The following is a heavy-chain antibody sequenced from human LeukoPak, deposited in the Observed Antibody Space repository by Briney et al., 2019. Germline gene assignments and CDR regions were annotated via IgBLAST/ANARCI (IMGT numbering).Heavy chain of an antibody. V-gene: IGHV3-7*05. J-gene: IGHJ4*02. Sequence: GGSLRLSCAASGFTFSSYWMSWVRQAPGKGLEWVANIKRDGSEKYYVDSVKGRFTMSRDNAKNSLYLQMNSLRAEDTAVYYCARGWSQTATVGFDYWGQGTLATVSS. CDR3: ARGWSQTATVGFDY. D-gene: IGHD4-23*01. CDR1: GFTFSSYW. CDR2: IKRDGSEK.